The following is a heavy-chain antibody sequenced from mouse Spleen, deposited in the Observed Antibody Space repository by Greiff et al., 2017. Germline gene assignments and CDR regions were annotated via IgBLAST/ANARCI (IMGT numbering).Heavy chain of an antibody. D-gene: IGHD2-14*01. Sequence: QVQLKESGAELVRPGTSVKVSCKASGYAFTNYLIEWVKQRPGQGLEWIGVINPGSGGTNYNEKFKGKATLTADKSSSTAYMQLSSLTSEDSAVYFCARSGDRGYWGQGTTLTVSS. CDR1: GYAFTNYL. J-gene: IGHJ2*01. CDR3: ARSGDRGY. V-gene: IGHV1-54*01. CDR2: INPGSGGT.